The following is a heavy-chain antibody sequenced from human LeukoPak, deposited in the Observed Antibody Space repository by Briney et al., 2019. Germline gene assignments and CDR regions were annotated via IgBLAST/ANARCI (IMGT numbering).Heavy chain of an antibody. V-gene: IGHV3-30*02. CDR3: AKDSPSHCSSTSCYLPHFDY. J-gene: IGHJ4*02. D-gene: IGHD2-2*01. Sequence: GGSLRLSCAASGFTFSGYGMHWVRQAPGKGLEWVAFIRYDGSNKYYADSVKGRFTISRDNSKNTLYLQMNSLRAEDTAVYYCAKDSPSHCSSTSCYLPHFDYWGQGTLVTVSS. CDR1: GFTFSGYG. CDR2: IRYDGSNK.